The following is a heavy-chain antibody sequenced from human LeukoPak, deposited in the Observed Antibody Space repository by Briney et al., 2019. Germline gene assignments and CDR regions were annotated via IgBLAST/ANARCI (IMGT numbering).Heavy chain of an antibody. J-gene: IGHJ4*02. CDR3: ARGHYYDTDY. CDR1: GFIFSSSG. Sequence: GGTLRLSCAASGFIFSSSGKSWVRQAPGKGLEWVSAISSSGGSTYYADSVKGRFTISRDNAKNSLYLQMNSLRAEDTAVYYCARGHYYDTDYWGQGTLVTVSS. CDR2: ISSSGGST. V-gene: IGHV3-23*01. D-gene: IGHD3-22*01.